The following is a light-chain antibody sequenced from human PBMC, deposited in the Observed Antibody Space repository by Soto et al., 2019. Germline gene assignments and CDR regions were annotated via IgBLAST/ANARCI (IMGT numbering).Light chain of an antibody. Sequence: DIVLTQAPLSSPVTLGQPASISCRSSQSLVHSDGNTYLSWLHQMPGQPPRLLIYKISTRFSGVPDRFSGSGAGTDFTLTITRVEAEDVVVYYYMPATHSPWSFGQGTKVEIK. J-gene: IGKJ1*01. V-gene: IGKV2-24*01. CDR1: QSLVHSDGNTY. CDR2: KIS. CDR3: MPATHSPWS.